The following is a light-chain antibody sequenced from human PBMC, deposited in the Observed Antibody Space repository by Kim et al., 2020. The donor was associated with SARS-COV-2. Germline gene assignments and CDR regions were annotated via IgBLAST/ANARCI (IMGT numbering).Light chain of an antibody. Sequence: ASVGDRFTITCRASQSISIYLNWYQQKPGKAPKRLIYAASSLQSGVPSRFSGSGSGTDFTLTISSLQPEDFATYYCKQSYSTPLTFGGGTKVDIK. J-gene: IGKJ4*01. CDR3: KQSYSTPLT. V-gene: IGKV1-39*01. CDR1: QSISIY. CDR2: AAS.